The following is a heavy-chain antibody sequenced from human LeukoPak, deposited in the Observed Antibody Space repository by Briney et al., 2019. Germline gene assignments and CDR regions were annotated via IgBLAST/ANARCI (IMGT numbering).Heavy chain of an antibody. CDR3: ARGAGYSSGWPSYYFDY. V-gene: IGHV4-59*06. CDR2: IYYSGST. Sequence: SETLSLTCTVSGGSISSYYWSWIRQHPGKGLEWIGYIYYSGSTYYNPSLKSRLTISVDTSKNQFSLKLSSVTAADTAVYYCARGAGYSSGWPSYYFDYWGQGTLVTVSS. J-gene: IGHJ4*02. CDR1: GGSISSYY. D-gene: IGHD6-19*01.